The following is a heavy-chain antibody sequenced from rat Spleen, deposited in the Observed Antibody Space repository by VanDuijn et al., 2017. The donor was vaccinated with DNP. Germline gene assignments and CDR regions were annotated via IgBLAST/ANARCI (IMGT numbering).Heavy chain of an antibody. D-gene: IGHD1-1*01. CDR2: MSPTTRSS. CDR3: ARYYYSGLFDY. J-gene: IGHJ2*01. CDR1: GFTFNKYW. Sequence: EVQLVESGGGLVQPGGSLKLSCVASGFTFNKYWMTWIRQVPTKGLEWVACMSPTTRSSYYRDSVRGRFTVSRDDATSTLYLQMDILRSEDTTTYYCARYYYSGLFDYWGQGVMVTVSS. V-gene: IGHV5-31*01.